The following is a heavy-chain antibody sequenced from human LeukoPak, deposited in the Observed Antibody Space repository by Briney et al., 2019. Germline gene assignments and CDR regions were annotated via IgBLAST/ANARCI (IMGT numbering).Heavy chain of an antibody. J-gene: IGHJ6*03. CDR2: IYTSGST. CDR3: ARCQPRGQLRYFDWLYTNYYYYYMDV. D-gene: IGHD3-9*01. Sequence: SETLSLTCTVSGGSISSSSYYWSWIRQPPGKGLEWIGYIYTSGSTNYNPSLKSRVTISVDTSKNQFSLKLSSVTAADTAVYYCARCQPRGQLRYFDWLYTNYYYYYMDVWGKGTTVTVSS. CDR1: GGSISSSSYY. V-gene: IGHV4-61*05.